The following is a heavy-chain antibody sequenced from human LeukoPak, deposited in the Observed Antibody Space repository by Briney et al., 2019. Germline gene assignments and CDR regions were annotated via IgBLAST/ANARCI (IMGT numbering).Heavy chain of an antibody. V-gene: IGHV4-38-2*02. CDR3: ARSHFYSGYHRISFGY. CDR1: GYSISSGYL. Sequence: PSETLSLTCTVSGYSISSGYLWGWIRQPPGKGLEWIGSTYHGGTTYYNPSLKSRVTISVDTSKNQFSLKLSSVTAADTAVYYCARSHFYSGYHRISFGYWGQGTLVTVSS. D-gene: IGHD5-12*01. J-gene: IGHJ4*02. CDR2: TYHGGTT.